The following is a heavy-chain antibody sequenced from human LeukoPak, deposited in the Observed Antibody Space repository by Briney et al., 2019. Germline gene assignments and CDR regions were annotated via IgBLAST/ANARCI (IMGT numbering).Heavy chain of an antibody. D-gene: IGHD6-19*01. Sequence: AGSLRLSCEASGFTFSDNWMSWVRQAPGTGPEWVASIKHDESEIFYVDSVTGRFTIARDNAKNSLYLQMNNLRVDDMAVYYCARVGGSGWNRGLNWMDPWGQGTLVTVSS. J-gene: IGHJ5*02. CDR3: ARVGGSGWNRGLNWMDP. CDR2: IKHDESEI. V-gene: IGHV3-7*03. CDR1: GFTFSDNW.